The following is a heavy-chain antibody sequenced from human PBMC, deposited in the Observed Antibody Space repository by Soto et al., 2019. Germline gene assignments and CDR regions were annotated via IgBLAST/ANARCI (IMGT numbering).Heavy chain of an antibody. D-gene: IGHD6-19*01. V-gene: IGHV1-18*01. CDR2: ISAYNGNT. J-gene: IGHJ3*02. CDR1: GYTFTSYG. Sequence: ASVKVSCKASGYTFTSYGISWVRQAPGQGLEWMGWISAYNGNTNYAQKLQGRVTMTTDTSTSTAYMELRSLRSDDTAVYYCAAYLGGIGSYRPGAFDIWGQGTMVTVSS. CDR3: AAYLGGIGSYRPGAFDI.